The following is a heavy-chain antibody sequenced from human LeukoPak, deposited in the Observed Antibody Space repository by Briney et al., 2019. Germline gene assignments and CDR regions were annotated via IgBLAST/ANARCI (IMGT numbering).Heavy chain of an antibody. CDR3: ARDQSDTAMATLDY. D-gene: IGHD5-18*01. CDR1: GGSMKPYY. V-gene: IGHV4-4*07. CDR2: IYTSGST. Sequence: HPSETLSLTCTVSGGSMKPYYWSWIRQPAGKGLEWIGRIYTSGSTNYNPSLKSRVTMSVDTSKNQFSLKLSSVTAADTAVYYCARDQSDTAMATLDYWGQGTLVTVSS. J-gene: IGHJ4*02.